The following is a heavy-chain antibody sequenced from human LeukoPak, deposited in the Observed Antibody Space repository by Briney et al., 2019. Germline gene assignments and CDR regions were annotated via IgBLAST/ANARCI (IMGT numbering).Heavy chain of an antibody. CDR3: ARAGYSSSWYYFDY. Sequence: GGSLILSCAASGFSFGSYWMHWVRQAPGKGLVRVSRINSDGSSTSYADSVKGRFTISRDNSKNTLYLQMNSLRAEDTGVYYCARAGYSSSWYYFDYWGQGTLVTVSS. D-gene: IGHD6-13*01. V-gene: IGHV3-74*01. CDR1: GFSFGSYW. J-gene: IGHJ4*02. CDR2: INSDGSST.